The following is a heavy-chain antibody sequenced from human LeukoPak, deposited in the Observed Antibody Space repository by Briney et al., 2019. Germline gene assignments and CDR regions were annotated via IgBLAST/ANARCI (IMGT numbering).Heavy chain of an antibody. CDR3: AREAAGTGDY. CDR2: ISSSSSYM. D-gene: IGHD6-13*01. Sequence: PGGSLRLSCAASGFTFSSYSMNWVRQAPGEGLEWVSSISSSSSYMYYADSVKGRFTISRDNAKNSLYLQMNSLRAEDTAVYYCAREAAGTGDYWGQGTLVTVSS. V-gene: IGHV3-21*01. CDR1: GFTFSSYS. J-gene: IGHJ4*02.